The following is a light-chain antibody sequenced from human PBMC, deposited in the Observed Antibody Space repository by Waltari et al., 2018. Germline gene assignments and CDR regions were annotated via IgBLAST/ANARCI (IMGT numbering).Light chain of an antibody. J-gene: IGLJ1*01. CDR3: SSYTTSSAPGV. CDR1: DSDIGAYDF. Sequence: QSALTQPASVSGPPGQSLTISCSGTDSDIGAYDFVSWYQQHPGKAPHLIIYEVSNRPLGISNRFSASKSGNTASLTISGLQAEDEADYYCSSYTTSSAPGVFGTGTRVTVL. V-gene: IGLV2-14*01. CDR2: EVS.